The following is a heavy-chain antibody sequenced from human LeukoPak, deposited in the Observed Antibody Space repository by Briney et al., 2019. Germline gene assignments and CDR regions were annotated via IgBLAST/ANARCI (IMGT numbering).Heavy chain of an antibody. CDR1: GYTFTSYG. CDR2: ISAYNGNT. V-gene: IGHV1-18*01. D-gene: IGHD3-22*01. Sequence: ASVTVSCTASGYTFTSYGISWVRQAPGQGLEWMGWISAYNGNTNYAQKLQGRVTMTTDTSTSTAYMELRSLRSDDTAVYYCARVVEYDSSGLVDYWGQGTLVTVSS. J-gene: IGHJ4*02. CDR3: ARVVEYDSSGLVDY.